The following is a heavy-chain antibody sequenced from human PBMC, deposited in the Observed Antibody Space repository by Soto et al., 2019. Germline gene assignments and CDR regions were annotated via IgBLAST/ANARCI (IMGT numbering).Heavy chain of an antibody. V-gene: IGHV3-48*01. CDR1: GFTFSIYS. D-gene: IGHD3-10*01. Sequence: PGGSLRLSCAASGFTFSIYSMNWVRQAPGKGLEWISYISSSSSTVYYADSVKGRFTISRDNAKNSLYLQMNSLRAEDTAVYYCATYYGSGSYFPDHYYNGMDVWGRGTTVTVSS. CDR2: ISSSSSTV. CDR3: ATYYGSGSYFPDHYYNGMDV. J-gene: IGHJ6*02.